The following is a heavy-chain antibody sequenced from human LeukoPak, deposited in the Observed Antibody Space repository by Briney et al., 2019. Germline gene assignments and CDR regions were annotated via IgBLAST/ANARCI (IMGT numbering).Heavy chain of an antibody. D-gene: IGHD6-13*01. J-gene: IGHJ4*02. V-gene: IGHV4-34*01. CDR1: GGSFSGYY. CDR2: INHSGST. Sequence: PSETLSLTCAGYGGSFSGYYWRWIRQPPGKGLEWIGEINHSGSTNYNPSLKSRVTISVDTSKNQFSLKLSSVTAADTAVYYCARSPSSSWYYGTYDYWGQGTLVTVSS. CDR3: ARSPSSSWYYGTYDY.